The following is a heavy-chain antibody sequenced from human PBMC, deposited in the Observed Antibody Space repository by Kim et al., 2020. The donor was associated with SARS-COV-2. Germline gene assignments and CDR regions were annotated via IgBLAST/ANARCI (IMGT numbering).Heavy chain of an antibody. J-gene: IGHJ4*02. V-gene: IGHV4-59*02. Sequence: SETLSLTCTVSGGSVSDYYWSWIRQTPGKGLEWIGYIFYSGSTNYNSSLKSRVTISVDTSKNQFSLRLSSVTAADTAVYYCARGPDILTGYCSLDYWGQGTLVTVSS. CDR2: IFYSGST. CDR3: ARGPDILTGYCSLDY. D-gene: IGHD3-9*01. CDR1: GGSVSDYY.